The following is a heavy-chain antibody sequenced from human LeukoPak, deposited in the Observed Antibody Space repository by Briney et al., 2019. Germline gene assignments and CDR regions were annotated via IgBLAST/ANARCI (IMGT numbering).Heavy chain of an antibody. Sequence: GASVKVSCKASGYTFTSYGISWVRQAPGQGLEWMGWISAYNGNTNYAQKLQGRVTMTTDTSTSTAYMELRSLRSDDTAVYYCARVGELMITFGTADAFDIWGQGTMVTASS. V-gene: IGHV1-18*01. CDR2: ISAYNGNT. CDR3: ARVGELMITFGTADAFDI. D-gene: IGHD3-16*01. CDR1: GYTFTSYG. J-gene: IGHJ3*02.